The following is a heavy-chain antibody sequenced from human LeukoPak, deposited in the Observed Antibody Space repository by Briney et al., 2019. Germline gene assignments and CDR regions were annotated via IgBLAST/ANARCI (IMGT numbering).Heavy chain of an antibody. V-gene: IGHV3-7*01. J-gene: IGHJ4*02. CDR3: ARGGRYSNAWYGGVFEY. CDR1: GFTFSDHW. Sequence: GGSLRLSCVASGFTFSDHWMSWVRQAPGKGLEWVDKIKKDGSEKYYVDSVKGRFTISRDNAKNSLYVQMNGLRVEDTAEYYCARGGRYSNAWYGGVFEYWGQGVLVTVSS. D-gene: IGHD6-13*01. CDR2: IKKDGSEK.